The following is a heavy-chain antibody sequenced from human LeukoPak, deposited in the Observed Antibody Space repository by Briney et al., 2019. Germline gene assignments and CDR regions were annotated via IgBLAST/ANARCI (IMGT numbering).Heavy chain of an antibody. Sequence: GGFLRLSCAASGFTFSSYAMTWVRQAPGKGLEWISAISGSAYSTSYADSVKGRFTISRDNSKNTLYLQMNSLRAEDTAIYYCARNTSGFKLGDAFDIWGQGTMVTVSS. CDR2: ISGSAYST. V-gene: IGHV3-23*01. CDR1: GFTFSSYA. J-gene: IGHJ3*02. D-gene: IGHD3-22*01. CDR3: ARNTSGFKLGDAFDI.